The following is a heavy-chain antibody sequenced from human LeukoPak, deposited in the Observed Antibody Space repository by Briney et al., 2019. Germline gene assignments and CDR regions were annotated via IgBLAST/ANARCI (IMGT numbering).Heavy chain of an antibody. CDR2: ISPNSADI. CDR1: GFTSTDVY. J-gene: IGHJ4*02. V-gene: IGHV3-11*01. CDR3: SRDPRSLDY. Sequence: GGSLRLSCAASGFTSTDVYMSWIRQSPGKGLEWLAYISPNSADISYADSVKGRFTISRDNAKNSLYLQMNSLRVEDTGIYYCSRDPRSLDYWGQGALVTVSS.